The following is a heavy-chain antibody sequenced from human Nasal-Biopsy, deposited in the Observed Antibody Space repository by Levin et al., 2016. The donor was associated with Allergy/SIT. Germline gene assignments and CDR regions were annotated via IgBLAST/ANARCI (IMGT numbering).Heavy chain of an antibody. V-gene: IGHV1-3*01. CDR3: ARDIDREFNWFDP. CDR1: GYTFTTYA. CDR2: INPGNGNT. D-gene: IGHD3-10*01. J-gene: IGHJ5*02. Sequence: ASVKVSCKASGYTFTTYAMHWVRQAPGQRLEWMGWINPGNGNTKYSQKFQGRVTITRDTSASTAYMELSSLRSEDTAVYYCARDIDREFNWFDPWGQGTLVTVSS.